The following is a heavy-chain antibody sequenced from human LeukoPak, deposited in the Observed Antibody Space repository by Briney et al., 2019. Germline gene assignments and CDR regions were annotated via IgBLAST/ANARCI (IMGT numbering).Heavy chain of an antibody. Sequence: SVKVSCKASGGTFSSYAISWVRQSPGQGLEWMGGIIPIFGTANYAQKFQGRVTITADESTSTAYMELSSLRSEDTAVYYCARVAGSSSSSFDYWGQGTLVTVSS. CDR2: IIPIFGTA. V-gene: IGHV1-69*01. CDR3: ARVAGSSSSSFDY. CDR1: GGTFSSYA. D-gene: IGHD6-6*01. J-gene: IGHJ4*02.